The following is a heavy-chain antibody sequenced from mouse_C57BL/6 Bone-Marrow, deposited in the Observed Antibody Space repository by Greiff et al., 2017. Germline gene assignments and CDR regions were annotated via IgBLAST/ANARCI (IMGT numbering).Heavy chain of an antibody. CDR1: GFNIKDDY. Sequence: VQLQQSGAELVRPGASVKLSCTASGFNIKDDYMHWLKQRPEQGLEWIGWIDPENGDTEYASKFQGKATITADTSSNTAYLQLSSLTSEGTAVYDCTTLGGSSLGYAMDYWGQGTSVTVSS. V-gene: IGHV14-4*01. J-gene: IGHJ4*01. CDR2: IDPENGDT. CDR3: TTLGGSSLGYAMDY. D-gene: IGHD1-1*01.